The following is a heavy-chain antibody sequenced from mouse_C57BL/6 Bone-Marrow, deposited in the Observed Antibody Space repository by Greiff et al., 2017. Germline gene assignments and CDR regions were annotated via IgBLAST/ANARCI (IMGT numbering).Heavy chain of an antibody. CDR1: GYTFTDYN. CDR2: INPNNGCT. V-gene: IGHV1-18*01. D-gene: IGHD1-1*01. Sequence: EVQLQQSGPELVKPGASVKIPCKASGYTFTDYNMDWVKQSHGKSLEWIGDINPNNGCTIYNQKFKGKATLTVDKSSSTTYMELRSLTSEDTAVYYCARRYGSSPYYYAMDYWGQGTSVTVPS. J-gene: IGHJ4*01. CDR3: ARRYGSSPYYYAMDY.